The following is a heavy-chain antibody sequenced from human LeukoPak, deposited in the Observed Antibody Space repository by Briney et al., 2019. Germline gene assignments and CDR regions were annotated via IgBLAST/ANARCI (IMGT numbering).Heavy chain of an antibody. CDR2: ILSDGSKT. V-gene: IGHV3-30*02. J-gene: IGHJ4*02. CDR3: VKGSGYGEIDY. CDR1: GFTFSSYA. Sequence: QTGGSLRLSCAASGFTFSSYAMHWVRQAPGKGLEWVAIILSDGSKTYYPDSVRGRFTISRDNSKNTLYLQMDSLRDEDTAVYYCVKGSGYGEIDYWGQGTLVTVSS. D-gene: IGHD5-12*01.